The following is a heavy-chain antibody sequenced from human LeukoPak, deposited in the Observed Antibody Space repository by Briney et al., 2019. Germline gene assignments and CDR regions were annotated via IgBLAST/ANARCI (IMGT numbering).Heavy chain of an antibody. Sequence: SGPALVKPTQTLTLTCTFSGFSLSTSGVCVSWIRQPPGKALEWLALIDWDDDKYYSTSLKTRLTISKDTSKNQVVLTMTNMDPVDTATYYCARMTDPQYYFDYWGQGTLVTVSS. V-gene: IGHV2-70*01. CDR2: IDWDDDK. D-gene: IGHD4-11*01. CDR1: GFSLSTSGVC. J-gene: IGHJ4*02. CDR3: ARMTDPQYYFDY.